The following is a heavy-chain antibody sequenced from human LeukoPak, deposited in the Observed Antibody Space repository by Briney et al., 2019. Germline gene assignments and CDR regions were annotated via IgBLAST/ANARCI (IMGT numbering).Heavy chain of an antibody. V-gene: IGHV3-7*05. CDR2: MNQDGSLR. D-gene: IGHD3/OR15-3a*01. CDR3: SSGPNFDY. Sequence: GGSLRLSCAASGFTFTSDWVSWVRQAPRKGLEWVANMNQDGSLRQYLGSVKGRFTISRDNAKNSLYLQMNSLRAENTAVYFCSSGPNFDYWGRGTLVTVS. J-gene: IGHJ4*02. CDR1: GFTFTSDW.